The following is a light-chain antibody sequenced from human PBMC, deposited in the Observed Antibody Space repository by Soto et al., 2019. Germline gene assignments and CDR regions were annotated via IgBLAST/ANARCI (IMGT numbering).Light chain of an antibody. CDR2: GSS. CDR3: QSYDNNLSGGV. V-gene: IGLV1-40*01. Sequence: QSVLTQPPSVSGAPGQRVTISCTGSSSNIGAGYDVHWYQQLPGRAPRLLIYGSSSRPSGVPDRISGSKSGTSASLAFTGLQAEDEADYYCQSYDNNLSGGVFGGGTKLTVL. CDR1: SSNIGAGYD. J-gene: IGLJ3*02.